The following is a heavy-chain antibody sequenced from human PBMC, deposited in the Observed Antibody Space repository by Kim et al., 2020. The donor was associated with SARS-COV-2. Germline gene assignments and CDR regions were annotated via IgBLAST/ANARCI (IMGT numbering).Heavy chain of an antibody. CDR3: ARDVPTLLLWFGESQGGWFDP. V-gene: IGHV3-30*04. J-gene: IGHJ5*02. Sequence: GGSLRLSCAASGFTFSSYAMHWVRQAPGKGLEWVAVISYDGSNKYYADSVKGRFTISRDNSKNTLYLQMNSLRAEDTAVYYCARDVPTLLLWFGESQGGWFDPWGQGTLVTVSS. D-gene: IGHD3-10*01. CDR1: GFTFSSYA. CDR2: ISYDGSNK.